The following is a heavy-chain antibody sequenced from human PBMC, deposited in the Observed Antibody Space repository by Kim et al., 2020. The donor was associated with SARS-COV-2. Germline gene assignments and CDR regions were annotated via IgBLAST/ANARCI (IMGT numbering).Heavy chain of an antibody. J-gene: IGHJ6*03. V-gene: IGHV3-23*01. Sequence: GRFTISRDNSKNTLYLQMNSLRAEDTAVYYCAKRQLDDFWSGNYYYMDVWGKGTTVTVSS. D-gene: IGHD3-3*01. CDR3: AKRQLDDFWSGNYYYMDV.